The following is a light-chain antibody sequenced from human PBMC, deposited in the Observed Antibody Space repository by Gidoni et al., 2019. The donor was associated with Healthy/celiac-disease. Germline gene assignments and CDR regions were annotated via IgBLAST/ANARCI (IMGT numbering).Light chain of an antibody. CDR2: DVS. J-gene: IGLJ2*01. CDR1: SSDVGGYNY. V-gene: IGLV2-14*03. Sequence: QTALTQPASVSVPPGQSTSISCTGTSSDVGGYNYVSWYPQHPGKAPKLMIYDVSKRPSGVSNRFSGSKSGNTASLIISGLQAEDEADYYCSSYTSSSTLVVFGGGTKLNVL. CDR3: SSYTSSSTLVV.